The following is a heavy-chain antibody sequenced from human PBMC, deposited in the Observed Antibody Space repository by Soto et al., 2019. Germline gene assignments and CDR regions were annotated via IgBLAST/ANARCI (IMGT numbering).Heavy chain of an antibody. J-gene: IGHJ6*02. CDR1: GYSIISGYY. D-gene: IGHD6-6*01. Sequence: PETLSLTCAVSGYSIISGYYWGCIRQPPGKGLEWIGSIYHSGSTYYNPSLKSRVTISVDTSKNQFSLKLSSVTAADTAVYYCGGAARPGDYYGMDVWGQGTTVTVSS. V-gene: IGHV4-38-2*01. CDR2: IYHSGST. CDR3: GGAARPGDYYGMDV.